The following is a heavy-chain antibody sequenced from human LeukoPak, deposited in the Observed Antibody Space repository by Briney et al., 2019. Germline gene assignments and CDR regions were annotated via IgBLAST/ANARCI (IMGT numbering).Heavy chain of an antibody. V-gene: IGHV3-23*01. CDR3: AKKGFGELVIDY. D-gene: IGHD3-10*01. J-gene: IGHJ4*02. Sequence: GGSLRLSCAASVVTFSVYAMGGGRQGPGEGVGWGSGISGSGGSTYYADSVKGRFTISRDNSKNTLYLQINSLKAEDTPVYYCAKKGFGELVIDYWGQGTLVTVSS. CDR2: ISGSGGST. CDR1: VVTFSVYA.